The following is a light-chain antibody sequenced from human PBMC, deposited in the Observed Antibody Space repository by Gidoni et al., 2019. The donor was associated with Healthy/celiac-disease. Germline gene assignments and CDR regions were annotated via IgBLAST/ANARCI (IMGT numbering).Light chain of an antibody. CDR1: QDISNY. Sequence: DIQMTQSPSSLSASVGDRVTITCQASQDISNYLNWYQQKPGKAPKLLIYDASNLETGVPSRFSGSGSGTDFTFTISSLQPEDIATYYCPQYDNFPYTFGQGTKLEIK. CDR3: PQYDNFPYT. J-gene: IGKJ2*01. V-gene: IGKV1-33*01. CDR2: DAS.